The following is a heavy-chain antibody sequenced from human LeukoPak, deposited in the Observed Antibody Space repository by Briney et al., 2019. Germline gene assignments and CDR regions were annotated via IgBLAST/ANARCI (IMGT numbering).Heavy chain of an antibody. J-gene: IGHJ4*02. CDR1: GGAFSGYY. V-gene: IGHV4-34*01. CDR2: INHSGST. CDR3: ARVVVVVPAAIKGYAYYFDY. Sequence: PSETLSLTCAAYGGAFSGYYWSWIRQPPGKGQEWIGEINHSGSTNYNPSLKSRVAISVDTSKNQFSLKLSSVTAADTAVYYCARVVVVVPAAIKGYAYYFDYWGQGTLVTVSS. D-gene: IGHD2-2*01.